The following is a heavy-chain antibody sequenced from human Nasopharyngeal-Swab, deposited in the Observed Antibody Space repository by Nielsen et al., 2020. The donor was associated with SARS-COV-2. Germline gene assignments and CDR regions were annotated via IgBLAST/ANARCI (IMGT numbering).Heavy chain of an antibody. CDR3: ARGSFVIAAAGDFDY. Sequence: ASVKVSCKASGYTFTSYYMHWVRQAPGQGLEWMGIINPSGGSTSYAQKFQGRVTMTRNTSISTAYMELSSLRSEDTAVYYCARGSFVIAAAGDFDYWGQGTLVTVSS. V-gene: IGHV1-46*01. D-gene: IGHD6-13*01. CDR1: GYTFTSYY. CDR2: INPSGGST. J-gene: IGHJ4*02.